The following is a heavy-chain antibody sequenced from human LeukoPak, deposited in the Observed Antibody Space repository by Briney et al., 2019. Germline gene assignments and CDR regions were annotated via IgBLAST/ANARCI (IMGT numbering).Heavy chain of an antibody. D-gene: IGHD3-10*01. CDR2: IIPIFGTA. V-gene: IGHV1-69*13. CDR3: ARDTPHYYGSGSYVLDAFDI. Sequence: ASVKVSCKASGGTFSSYAISWVRQAPGQGLEWMGGIIPIFGTANYAQKFQGRVTITADESTSTAYMELSSLRSEDTAVYYCARDTPHYYGSGSYVLDAFDIWGRGTMVTVSS. CDR1: GGTFSSYA. J-gene: IGHJ3*02.